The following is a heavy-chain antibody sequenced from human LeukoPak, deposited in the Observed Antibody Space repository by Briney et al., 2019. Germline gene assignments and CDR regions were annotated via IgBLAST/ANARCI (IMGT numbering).Heavy chain of an antibody. CDR3: ATDEPKRSHSGSYYGDY. CDR2: IIPILGIA. CDR1: GGTFSSYA. V-gene: IGHV1-69*04. D-gene: IGHD1-26*01. Sequence: SVKVSCKASGGTFSSYAISWVRQAPGQGLEWMGRIIPILGIANYAQKFQGRVTITADKSTSTAYMELSSLRSEDTAVYYCATDEPKRSHSGSYYGDYWGQGTLVTVSS. J-gene: IGHJ4*02.